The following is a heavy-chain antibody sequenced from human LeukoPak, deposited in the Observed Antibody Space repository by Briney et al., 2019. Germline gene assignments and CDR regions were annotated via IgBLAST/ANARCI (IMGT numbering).Heavy chain of an antibody. CDR3: ARDSDSAIPYCYFDL. V-gene: IGHV3-48*03. CDR1: GFSFSTSE. D-gene: IGHD2-2*02. Sequence: PGGSLRLSCAASGFSFSTSEMNWVRQAPGKGLEWVASISSTGSTTYYADPVQGRFTISRDNAKTSLYLQMSSLRVEDTATYFCARDSDSAIPYCYFDLWGRGTLVTVSS. CDR2: ISSTGSTT. J-gene: IGHJ2*01.